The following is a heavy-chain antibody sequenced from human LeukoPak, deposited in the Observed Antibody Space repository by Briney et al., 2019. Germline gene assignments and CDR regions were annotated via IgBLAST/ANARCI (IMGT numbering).Heavy chain of an antibody. D-gene: IGHD3-22*01. J-gene: IGHJ4*02. CDR1: AFTFSSYG. CDR3: VAHYYDSSGYYPSEY. CDR2: ISYDGSDK. Sequence: GGSLRLSCAASAFTFSSYGMHWVRQAPGKGLEWVALISYDGSDKYYADSVKGRFTISRDNSKNTLYLQMNSLRAEDTAVYYCVAHYYDSSGYYPSEYWGQGTLVTVSS. V-gene: IGHV3-30*03.